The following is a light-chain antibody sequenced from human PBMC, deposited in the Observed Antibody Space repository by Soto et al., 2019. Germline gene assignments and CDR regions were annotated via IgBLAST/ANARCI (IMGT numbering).Light chain of an antibody. CDR1: QGIRND. V-gene: IGKV1-17*01. J-gene: IGKJ1*01. CDR2: DAS. Sequence: DIQMTQSPSSLSASVGDRVTITCLASQGIRNDLGWYQQKPGKAPKRLIYDASSLESGVPSRFSGSGTGTEFTLTISSLQPDDFATYYCQQYNSCSRTFGQGTKVDIK. CDR3: QQYNSCSRT.